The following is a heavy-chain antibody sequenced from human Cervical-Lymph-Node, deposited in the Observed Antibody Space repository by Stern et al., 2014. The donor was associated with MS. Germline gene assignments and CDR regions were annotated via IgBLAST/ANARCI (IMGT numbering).Heavy chain of an antibody. D-gene: IGHD5-12*01. J-gene: IGHJ4*02. V-gene: IGHV4-31*03. CDR3: ARVPLVTTTFDS. Sequence: QVQLQESGPGLVKPSQTLSLTCTVSGGSIGSGGYYCSWVRQHPGEGLEWIGNIYSSGSTSYPPSLKSRVTISIDMSENQFSLNLASVTAADTAVYFCARVPLVTTTFDSWGQGTLVTVSS. CDR1: GGSIGSGGYY. CDR2: IYSSGST.